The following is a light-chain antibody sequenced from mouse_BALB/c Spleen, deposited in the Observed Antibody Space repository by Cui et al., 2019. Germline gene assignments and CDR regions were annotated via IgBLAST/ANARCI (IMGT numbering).Light chain of an antibody. CDR3: QQHYSTPYT. J-gene: IGKJ2*01. Sequence: DIVMTQSQKFMSTSVGDRVSITGKASQDVSTSGAWYQQRPGQSPKLLIDWASTRHTGVPERFTGSGSGTDYTLTISSVQAEDLALYYCQQHYSTPYTFGGGTKLEIK. CDR2: WAS. V-gene: IGKV6-25*01. CDR1: QDVSTS.